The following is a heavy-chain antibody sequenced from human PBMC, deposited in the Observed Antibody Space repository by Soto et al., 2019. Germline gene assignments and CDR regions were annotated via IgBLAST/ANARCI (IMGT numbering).Heavy chain of an antibody. CDR2: IIPIFGTA. Sequence: QVQLVQSGAEVKKPGSSVKVSCKASGGTFSSYAISWVRQAPGQGLEWMGGIIPIFGTANYAQKFQGRVTITADKSTSTADMELSSLRSEDTAVYYCARSRPLYSSSSAYYFDYWGQGTLVTVSS. CDR3: ARSRPLYSSSSAYYFDY. J-gene: IGHJ4*02. D-gene: IGHD6-6*01. CDR1: GGTFSSYA. V-gene: IGHV1-69*06.